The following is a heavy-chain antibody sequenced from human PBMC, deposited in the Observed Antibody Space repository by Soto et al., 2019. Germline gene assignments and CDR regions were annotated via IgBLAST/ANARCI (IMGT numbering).Heavy chain of an antibody. D-gene: IGHD6-19*01. V-gene: IGHV3-33*01. CDR3: AREPAGSPPDY. CDR2: IWYDGSNK. Sequence: GGSLRLSCAASGFTFSSYGMHWVRQAPGKGLEWVAVIWYDGSNKYYADSVKGRFTISRDNSKNTLYLQMNSLRAEDTAVYYCAREPAGSPPDYWGQGTLVTVSS. CDR1: GFTFSSYG. J-gene: IGHJ4*02.